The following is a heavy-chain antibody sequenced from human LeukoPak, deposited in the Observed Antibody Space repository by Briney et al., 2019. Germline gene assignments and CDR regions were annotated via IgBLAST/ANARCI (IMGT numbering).Heavy chain of an antibody. Sequence: PGGSLRLSCAASRISDYMIWVRQAPGTGLEWVSVIYTGDNPYYANSVKGRFTISRDNSQRMLYLQMNSLRAEDTSVYYCASSTSTPGGFDFWGQGTLVTVSS. CDR1: RISDY. J-gene: IGHJ4*02. V-gene: IGHV3-66*01. CDR2: IYTGDNP. CDR3: ASSTSTPGGFDF. D-gene: IGHD2-2*01.